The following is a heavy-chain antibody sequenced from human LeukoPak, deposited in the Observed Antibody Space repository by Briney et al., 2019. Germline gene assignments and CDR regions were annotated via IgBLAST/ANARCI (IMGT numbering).Heavy chain of an antibody. J-gene: IGHJ3*02. CDR1: GYTFTGYY. D-gene: IGHD1-7*01. V-gene: IGHV1-2*02. CDR2: SNPDSGDI. Sequence: GASVKGSCKASGYTFTGYYIHWVRQAPGQGLEWMGWSNPDSGDINYAQKCQGRVTMTRDTSSSTAYMELTRLRYDDTAVYYCARWPGDDWNYLPRAFDIWGQGTLVTVSS. CDR3: ARWPGDDWNYLPRAFDI.